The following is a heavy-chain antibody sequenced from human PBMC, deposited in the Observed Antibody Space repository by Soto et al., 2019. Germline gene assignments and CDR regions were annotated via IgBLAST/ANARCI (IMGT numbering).Heavy chain of an antibody. CDR2: IYSGGST. J-gene: IGHJ4*02. Sequence: EVQLVESGGGLVQPGGSLRLSCAASGFTVTSSFMTWVRQLPGKGLEWVSVIYSGGSTYYADSVKGRFTISRDNSKNTLYLQMNRPRAEDTAVYYCATLRKTWGQGTLVTVSS. CDR3: ATLRKT. V-gene: IGHV3-66*01. CDR1: GFTVTSSF.